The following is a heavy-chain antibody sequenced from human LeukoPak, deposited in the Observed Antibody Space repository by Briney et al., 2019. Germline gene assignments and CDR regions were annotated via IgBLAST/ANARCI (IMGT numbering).Heavy chain of an antibody. CDR2: IYYSGST. Sequence: PSETLSLTCTVSGGSISSYYWSWIRQPPGKGLEWIGYIYYSGSTNYNPSLKSRVTISVDTSKNQFSLKLSSVTAADTAVYYCARVGSSSRGGYYFDYWGQGTLVTVSS. D-gene: IGHD6-13*01. CDR3: ARVGSSSRGGYYFDY. CDR1: GGSISSYY. J-gene: IGHJ4*02. V-gene: IGHV4-59*01.